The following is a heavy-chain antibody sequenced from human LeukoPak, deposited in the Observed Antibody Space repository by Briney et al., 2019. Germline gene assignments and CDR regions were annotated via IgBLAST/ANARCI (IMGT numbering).Heavy chain of an antibody. CDR1: GFTVSSNY. Sequence: PGGSLRLSCAASGFTVSSNYMSWVRQAPGKGLEWVSVFYSGGSTYYADSVKGRFTISRDNSKNTLYLQMNSLRAEDTAVYYCARVMEMATITGYYYYMDVWGKGTTVTISS. D-gene: IGHD5-24*01. CDR3: ARVMEMATITGYYYYMDV. V-gene: IGHV3-53*01. CDR2: FYSGGST. J-gene: IGHJ6*03.